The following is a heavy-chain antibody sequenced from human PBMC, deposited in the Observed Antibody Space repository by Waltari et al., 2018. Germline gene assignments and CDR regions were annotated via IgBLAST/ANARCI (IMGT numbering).Heavy chain of an antibody. CDR3: AREEYSGSYYVADY. J-gene: IGHJ4*02. D-gene: IGHD1-26*01. Sequence: IRQPPGKGLEWIGSIYYSGSTYYNPSLKSRVTISVDTSKNQFSLKLSSVTAADTAVYYCAREEYSGSYYVADYWGQGTLVTVSS. V-gene: IGHV4-39*07. CDR2: IYYSGST.